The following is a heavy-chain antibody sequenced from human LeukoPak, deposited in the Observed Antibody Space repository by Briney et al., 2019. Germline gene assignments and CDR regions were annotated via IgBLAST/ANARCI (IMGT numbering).Heavy chain of an antibody. CDR2: INHSGST. CDR3: ARVLGYQLPRYYYYGMDV. CDR1: GGSFSGYY. D-gene: IGHD2-2*01. J-gene: IGHJ6*02. Sequence: SETLPLTCAVYGGSFSGYYWSWIRQPPGKGLEWIGEINHSGSTNYNPSLKSRVTISVDTSKNQFSLKLSSVTAADTAVYYCARVLGYQLPRYYYYGMDVWGQGTTVTVSS. V-gene: IGHV4-34*01.